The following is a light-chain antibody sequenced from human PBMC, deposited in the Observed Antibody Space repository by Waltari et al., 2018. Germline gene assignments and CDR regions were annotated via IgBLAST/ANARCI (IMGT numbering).Light chain of an antibody. CDR2: EVN. Sequence: QSALPQPPSASGSPGQSVTISCTGTSSAVVGSKVVPWYQQHPGRAPKLRIYEVNQRPSGVPDRFSGSKSGNTASLTVSGLQAEDEADYYCSSYAGSNNLVFGTGTKVTVL. J-gene: IGLJ1*01. CDR1: SSAVVGSKV. CDR3: SSYAGSNNLV. V-gene: IGLV2-8*01.